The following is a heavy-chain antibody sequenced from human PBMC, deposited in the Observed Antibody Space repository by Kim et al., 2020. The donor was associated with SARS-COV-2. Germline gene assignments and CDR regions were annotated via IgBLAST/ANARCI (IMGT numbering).Heavy chain of an antibody. CDR3: ARTTFGDPPIEGDY. CDR1: GFNFSNYE. V-gene: IGHV3-48*03. Sequence: GGSLRLSCAASGFNFSNYEMIWVRQAPGKGLEWVSYIGSRGTSIFYADSVKGRFTISRDNTKNALYLQMNSLRADDSALYYCARTTFGDPPIEGDYWGQGTLVTVSS. D-gene: IGHD4-17*01. CDR2: IGSRGTSI. J-gene: IGHJ4*02.